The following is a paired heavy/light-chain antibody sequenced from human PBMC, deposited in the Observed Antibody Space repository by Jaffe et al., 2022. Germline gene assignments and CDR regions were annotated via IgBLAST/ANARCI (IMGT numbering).Heavy chain of an antibody. Sequence: EVQLVESGGGLVKPGGSLRLSCAASGFTFSNAWMSWVRQAPGKGLEWVGRIKSKTDGGTTDYAAPVKGRFTISRDDSKNTLYLQMNSLKTEDTAVYYCTTESPSGDEDIVVVPAASTIDYWGQGTLVTVSS. CDR1: GFTFSNAW. CDR2: IKSKTDGGTT. J-gene: IGHJ4*02. V-gene: IGHV3-15*01. D-gene: IGHD2-2*01. CDR3: TTESPSGDEDIVVVPAASTIDY.
Light chain of an antibody. CDR1: SSNIGNNY. Sequence: QSVLTQPPSVSAAPGQKVTISCSGSSSNIGNNYVSWYQQLPGTAPKLLIYENNKRPSGIPDRFSGSKSGTSATLGITGLQTGDEADYYCGTWDSSLSAGWVFGGGTKLTVL. J-gene: IGLJ3*02. V-gene: IGLV1-51*02. CDR3: GTWDSSLSAGWV. CDR2: ENN.